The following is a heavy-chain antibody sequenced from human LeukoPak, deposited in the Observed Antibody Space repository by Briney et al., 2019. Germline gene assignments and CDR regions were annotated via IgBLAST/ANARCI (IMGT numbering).Heavy chain of an antibody. J-gene: IGHJ4*02. Sequence: NASETLSLTCTVSGGSISSYYWSWIRQPPGKGLEWIGYIYYSGTTNYNPSLKSRVTISVDTSKNQFSLKLSSVTAADTAVYYCARTAPSYYFDYWGQGTLVTVSS. CDR1: GGSISSYY. CDR3: ARTAPSYYFDY. D-gene: IGHD2-21*02. V-gene: IGHV4-59*12. CDR2: IYYSGTT.